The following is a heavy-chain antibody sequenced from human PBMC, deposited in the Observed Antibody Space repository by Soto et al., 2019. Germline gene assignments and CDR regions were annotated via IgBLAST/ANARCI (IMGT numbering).Heavy chain of an antibody. D-gene: IGHD2-21*01. CDR2: IYYSGST. J-gene: IGHJ4*02. Sequence: SLTCTVSGRSIISRGYYPSSIRKPPAKGLEWIGYIYYSGSTYYNPSLKSRVTLSVDTSKIQFSLKLSSVTAADTAVYYCARARGDRYFDYWGQGTLVTVS. V-gene: IGHV4-30-4*01. CDR1: GRSIISRGYY. CDR3: ARARGDRYFDY.